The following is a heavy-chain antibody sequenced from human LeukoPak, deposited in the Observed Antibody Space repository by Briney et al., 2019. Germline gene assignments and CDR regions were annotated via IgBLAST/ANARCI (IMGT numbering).Heavy chain of an antibody. CDR3: ARDGIVAAGTRNWFDP. J-gene: IGHJ5*02. CDR1: GYTFTGYY. V-gene: IGHV1-2*02. Sequence: ASVKVSCKASGYTFTGYYMHWVRQAPGQGLEWMGWINPNSGGTNYAQKFQGRVTMTRDTSISTAYMELSRLRSDDTAVYYCARDGIVAAGTRNWFDPWGQGTLVTVSS. CDR2: INPNSGGT. D-gene: IGHD6-13*01.